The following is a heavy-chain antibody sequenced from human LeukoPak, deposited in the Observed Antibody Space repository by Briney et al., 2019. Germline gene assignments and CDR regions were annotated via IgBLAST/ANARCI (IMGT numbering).Heavy chain of an antibody. J-gene: IGHJ4*02. CDR1: GGSISSSSYY. V-gene: IGHV4-39*07. CDR3: ARVTPYSYGYFDY. CDR2: IYYSGST. D-gene: IGHD5-18*01. Sequence: SETLSLTCTVSGGSISSSSYYWGWIRQPPGKGLEWIGSIYYSGSTYYNPSLKSRVTISVDTSKNQFSLKLSSVTAADTAVYYCARVTPYSYGYFDYWGQGTLVTVSS.